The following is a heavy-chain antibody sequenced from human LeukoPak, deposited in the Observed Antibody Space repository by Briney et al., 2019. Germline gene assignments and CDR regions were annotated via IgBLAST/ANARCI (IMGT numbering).Heavy chain of an antibody. V-gene: IGHV1-3*01. CDR3: ARGVATNRYYFDY. J-gene: IGHJ4*02. Sequence: ASVKVSCKASGYTFTSYAMHWVRQAPGQRLEWMGWINAGNGNTKYSQKFQGRVTITRDTSASTAYMELSSLRSEDTAVYSCARGVATNRYYFDYWGQGTLVTVSS. D-gene: IGHD5-12*01. CDR1: GYTFTSYA. CDR2: INAGNGNT.